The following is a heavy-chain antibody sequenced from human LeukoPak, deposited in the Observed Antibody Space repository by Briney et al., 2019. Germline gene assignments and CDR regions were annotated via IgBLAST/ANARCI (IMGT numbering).Heavy chain of an antibody. CDR2: ISGTGGTT. Sequence: PGGSLRLSCAASGFTFSSYDMSWVSRPPGKWLECISIISGTGGTTYYADSVKGRFTISRDNSKNSLYLQMNSLRTEDTALYYCAKDTGVRYFDLWGRGTLVTVSS. CDR3: AKDTGVRYFDL. J-gene: IGHJ2*01. CDR1: GFTFSSYD. V-gene: IGHV3-43*02. D-gene: IGHD4-23*01.